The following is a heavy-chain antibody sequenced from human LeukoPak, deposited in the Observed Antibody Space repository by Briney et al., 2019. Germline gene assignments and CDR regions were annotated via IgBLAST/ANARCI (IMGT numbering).Heavy chain of an antibody. J-gene: IGHJ6*02. CDR2: ISYDGSNK. Sequence: SGGSLRLSCAASGFTFSSYGMHWVRQAPGKGLEWVAVISYDGSNKYYADSVKGRFTISRDNSKNTLYLQMNSLRAEDTAVYYCAKDDWFGEFPYYYYGMDVWGQGTTVTVSS. CDR1: GFTFSSYG. V-gene: IGHV3-30*18. D-gene: IGHD3-10*01. CDR3: AKDDWFGEFPYYYYGMDV.